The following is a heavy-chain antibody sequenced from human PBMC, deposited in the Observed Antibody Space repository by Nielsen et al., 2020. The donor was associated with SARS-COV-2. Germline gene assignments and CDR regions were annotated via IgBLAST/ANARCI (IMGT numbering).Heavy chain of an antibody. CDR2: ISSSSSYI. CDR3: VRKDTSMGVYYYGMDV. Sequence: GGSLRLSCAASGFTFSSYSMNWVRQAPGKGLELVSFISSSSSYIYYADSVKGRFTISRDNAKNSLYLQMNSLRAEDTAVYYCVRKDTSMGVYYYGMDVWGRGTTVTVSS. CDR1: GFTFSSYS. D-gene: IGHD5-18*01. V-gene: IGHV3-21*01. J-gene: IGHJ6*02.